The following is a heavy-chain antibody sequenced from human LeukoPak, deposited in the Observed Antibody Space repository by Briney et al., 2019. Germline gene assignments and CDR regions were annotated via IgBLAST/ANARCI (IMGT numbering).Heavy chain of an antibody. Sequence: NPSQTLSLTCTVSGGSISSGGYYWGWIRQPPGKGLEWIGSIYYSGTTYYNLSLKSRVTISVDTSRNQFSLRLSSVTAADTAVYYCARGGSRLTTAGDLDYWGQGTLVTVSS. V-gene: IGHV4-39*01. D-gene: IGHD3-16*01. CDR1: GGSISSGGYY. CDR3: ARGGSRLTTAGDLDY. J-gene: IGHJ4*02. CDR2: IYYSGTT.